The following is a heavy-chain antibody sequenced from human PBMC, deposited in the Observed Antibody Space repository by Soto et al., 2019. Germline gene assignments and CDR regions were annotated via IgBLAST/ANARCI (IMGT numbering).Heavy chain of an antibody. D-gene: IGHD1-26*01. CDR3: ARLWGGNSGSWPWAAFDI. CDR1: GFTFSSYS. Sequence: PGGSLRLSCAASGFTFSSYSMNWVRQAPGKGLEWVSYIGSSSSTIYYADSVKGRFTISRDNAKNSLYLQMNSLRAEDTAVYYCARLWGGNSGSWPWAAFDIWAQGTMVTVSS. CDR2: IGSSSSTI. J-gene: IGHJ3*02. V-gene: IGHV3-48*01.